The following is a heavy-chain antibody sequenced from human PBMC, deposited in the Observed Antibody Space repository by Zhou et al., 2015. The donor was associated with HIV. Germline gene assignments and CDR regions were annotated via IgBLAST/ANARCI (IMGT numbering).Heavy chain of an antibody. CDR2: VTYDGSEI. D-gene: IGHD3-3*01. CDR3: VKEQSHGYYRTADH. J-gene: IGHJ4*02. CDR1: GFAFTSSG. V-gene: IGHV3-30*18. Sequence: QVHLVESGGGVVQPGRSLRLSCAASGFAFTSSGMHWVRQAPGKGLEWLAVVTYDGSEIHYGNSAWGRFTISRDTHTNTLYLDMNSLRVEDTAVYYCVKEQSHGYYRTADHWGQGTLVTVSS.